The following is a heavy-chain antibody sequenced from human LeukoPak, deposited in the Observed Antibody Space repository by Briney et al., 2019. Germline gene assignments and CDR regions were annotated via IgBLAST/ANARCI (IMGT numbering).Heavy chain of an antibody. J-gene: IGHJ4*02. CDR2: INLDGRGT. CDR1: GFTFSSFW. V-gene: IGHV3-74*01. D-gene: IGHD1-1*01. Sequence: GGSLRLSCSASGFTFSSFWMHWVRQAPGKGLVWVSRINLDGRGTTYADSVKGRFTISRDNAKNTLYLQMNSLRAEDTAMCYCARDERGNWNDTPRYWGQGTLVTVSS. CDR3: ARDERGNWNDTPRY.